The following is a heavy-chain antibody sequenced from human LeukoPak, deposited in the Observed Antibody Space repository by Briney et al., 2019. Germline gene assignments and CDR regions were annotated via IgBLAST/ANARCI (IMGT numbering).Heavy chain of an antibody. J-gene: IGHJ3*02. D-gene: IGHD3-22*01. CDR1: GYSFTSYW. Sequence: GESLKISCKGSGYSFTSYWIGWVRQMPGKGLEWMGIIYPGDSDTRYSPSFQGQVTISADKSISTAYLQWSSLKASDTAMYYCASYYDSSGYYYPDAFDIWGQGTMVTVSS. CDR2: IYPGDSDT. CDR3: ASYYDSSGYYYPDAFDI. V-gene: IGHV5-51*01.